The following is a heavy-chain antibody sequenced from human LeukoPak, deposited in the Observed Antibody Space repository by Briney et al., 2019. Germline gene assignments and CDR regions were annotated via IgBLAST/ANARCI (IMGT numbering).Heavy chain of an antibody. CDR2: INPNSGGT. Sequence: PGASVKVSCKASGYTFTGYYMHWVRQAPGQGLEWMGWINPNSGGTNYAQKFQGRVTMTRDTSISTAYMELSRLRSDDTAVYYCARILHSDILTGYYARDYWGQGTLVTVSS. V-gene: IGHV1-2*02. J-gene: IGHJ4*02. D-gene: IGHD3-9*01. CDR1: GYTFTGYY. CDR3: ARILHSDILTGYYARDY.